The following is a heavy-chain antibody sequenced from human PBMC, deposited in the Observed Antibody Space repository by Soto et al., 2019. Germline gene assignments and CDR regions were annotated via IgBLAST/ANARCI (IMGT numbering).Heavy chain of an antibody. J-gene: IGHJ4*02. CDR2: IYYSVST. CDR1: GGSISSGGYY. Sequence: SETLSLTCTVSGGSISSGGYYCSWIRQHPGKGLEWIGYIYYSVSTYYNPSLKSRVTISVDTSKNQFSLKLSSVTAADTAVYYCARRYVDTAMDNFDYWGQGTLLTVSS. CDR3: ARRYVDTAMDNFDY. V-gene: IGHV4-31*03. D-gene: IGHD5-18*01.